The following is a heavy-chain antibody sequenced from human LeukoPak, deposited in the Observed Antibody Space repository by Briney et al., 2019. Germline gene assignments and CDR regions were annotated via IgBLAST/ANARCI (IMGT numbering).Heavy chain of an antibody. J-gene: IGHJ4*02. CDR2: ISYDGSNK. V-gene: IGHV3-30*04. CDR1: GFTFSSYA. Sequence: GGSLRLSCEASGFTFSSYAMHWVRQAPGKGLEWVAVISYDGSNKYYADSVKGRFTISRDNSKNTLYLQMNSLRAEDTAVYYCARGRVRGYSHFDYWGQGTLVTVSS. D-gene: IGHD5-18*01. CDR3: ARGRVRGYSHFDY.